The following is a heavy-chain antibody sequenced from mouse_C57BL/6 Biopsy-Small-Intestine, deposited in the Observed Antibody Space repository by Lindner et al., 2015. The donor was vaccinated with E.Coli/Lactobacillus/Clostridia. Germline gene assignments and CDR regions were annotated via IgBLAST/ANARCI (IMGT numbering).Heavy chain of an antibody. CDR3: ARDGYYAMDY. Sequence: VQLQESGGGLVKPGGSLKLSCAASGFTFSSYAMSWVRQTPEKRLEWVATISDGGSYTYYPDNVKGRFTISRDNAKNNLYLQMSHLKSEDTATYYCARDGYYAMDYWGQGTSVTVSS. J-gene: IGHJ4*01. CDR2: ISDGGSYT. CDR1: GFTFSSYA. V-gene: IGHV5-4*01.